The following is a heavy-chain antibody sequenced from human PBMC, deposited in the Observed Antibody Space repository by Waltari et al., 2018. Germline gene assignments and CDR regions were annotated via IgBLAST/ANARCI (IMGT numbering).Heavy chain of an antibody. J-gene: IGHJ4*02. V-gene: IGHV3-15*01. CDR2: IKSQTDGGTT. D-gene: IGHD6-25*01. CDR1: GFHSSKPW. Sequence: EVQLVVSGGGLVKPGGSFSLSCAASGFHSSKPWLFGVRQAPGKGLGWVGRIKSQTDGGTTDYAAPVKGRFTISRDDSKNTLYLQMNGLKIEDTAVYYCTTEFLEAAGTGKTDYWGQGTLVTVSS. CDR3: TTEFLEAAGTGKTDY.